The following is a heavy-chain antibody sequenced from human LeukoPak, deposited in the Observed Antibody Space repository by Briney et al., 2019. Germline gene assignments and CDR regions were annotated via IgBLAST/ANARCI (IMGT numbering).Heavy chain of an antibody. CDR3: ARVKLLGHDSSGYYYGPHGASDI. CDR2: IYYSGST. Sequence: SETLSLTCTVSGVSISSYYWSWIRQPPGKGLEWIGYIYYSGSTNYNPSLKSRVTISVDTSKNQFSLKLSSVTAADTAVYYCARVKLLGHDSSGYYYGPHGASDIWSQGTMVTVSS. J-gene: IGHJ3*02. D-gene: IGHD3-22*01. V-gene: IGHV4-59*01. CDR1: GVSISSYY.